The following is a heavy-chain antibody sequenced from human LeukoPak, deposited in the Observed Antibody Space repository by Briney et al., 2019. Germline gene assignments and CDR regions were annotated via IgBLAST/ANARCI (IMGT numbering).Heavy chain of an antibody. D-gene: IGHD5-12*01. Sequence: GGSLRLSCAASGFTFSSYAMSCVRQAPGKGMEWVSAISGSGGSTYYADSVKGRFTISRDNSKNTLYLQMNSLRAEDTAVYYCAKDLRIVATIHNPSYWGQGTLVTVSS. CDR2: ISGSGGST. J-gene: IGHJ4*02. CDR1: GFTFSSYA. V-gene: IGHV3-23*01. CDR3: AKDLRIVATIHNPSY.